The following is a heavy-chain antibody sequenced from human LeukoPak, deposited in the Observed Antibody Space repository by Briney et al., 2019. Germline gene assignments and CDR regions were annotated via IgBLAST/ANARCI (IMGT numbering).Heavy chain of an antibody. CDR3: ARGGVDWTFDY. Sequence: SETLSLTCTVSGGSISNYYWSWIWQPAGKGLEWIGHIYTSGSTNYNPSLKSRVTMSVDTSKNQFSLNLSSVTAADTAVYYCARGGVDWTFDYWGQGTLVAVSS. V-gene: IGHV4-4*07. CDR1: GGSISNYY. J-gene: IGHJ4*02. D-gene: IGHD3-9*01. CDR2: IYTSGST.